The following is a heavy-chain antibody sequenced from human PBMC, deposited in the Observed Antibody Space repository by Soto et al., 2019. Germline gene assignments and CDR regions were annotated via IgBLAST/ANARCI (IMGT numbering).Heavy chain of an antibody. J-gene: IGHJ5*02. D-gene: IGHD2-15*01. V-gene: IGHV4-59*01. CDR3: ARVSGYCSGGSCYSRWFDP. CDR1: GGSISSYY. Sequence: SETLSLTCTVSGGSISSYYWSWIRQPPGKGLEWIGYIYYSGSTNYNPSLKSRVTISVDTSKNQFPLKLSSVTAADTAVYYCARVSGYCSGGSCYSRWFDPWGQGTLVTVSS. CDR2: IYYSGST.